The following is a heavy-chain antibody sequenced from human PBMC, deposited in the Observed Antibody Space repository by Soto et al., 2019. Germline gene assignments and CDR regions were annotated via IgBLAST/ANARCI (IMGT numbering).Heavy chain of an antibody. CDR3: ARSSPTTTPFDY. V-gene: IGHV1-2*04. CDR2: IDPNNGGT. CDR1: GYTFTDYY. D-gene: IGHD1-1*01. Sequence: QVQLVQSGADLKKPGASVKVSCKASGYTFTDYYMHWVRQAPAQGLEWMGWIDPNNGGTSYAQKFEGWVTMTRDTSISTAYMEVRRLTSDDTAVYYCARSSPTTTPFDYWGQGTLVTVSS. J-gene: IGHJ4*02.